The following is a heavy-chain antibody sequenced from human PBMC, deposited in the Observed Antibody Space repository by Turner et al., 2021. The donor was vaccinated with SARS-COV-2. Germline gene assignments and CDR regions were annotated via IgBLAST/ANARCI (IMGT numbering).Heavy chain of an antibody. CDR3: ARAYGSGSYGHYYGMDV. Sequence: QVQLVQSGPEVKKHGASVKVSCKASGHTFTSYGITWVRQAPGQGLEWMGWISAYNGNTNYAQKLQGRVTMTTDTSTSTAYMELRSLRSDDTAVYYCARAYGSGSYGHYYGMDVWGQGTTVTVSS. V-gene: IGHV1-18*01. CDR1: GHTFTSYG. CDR2: ISAYNGNT. D-gene: IGHD3-10*01. J-gene: IGHJ6*02.